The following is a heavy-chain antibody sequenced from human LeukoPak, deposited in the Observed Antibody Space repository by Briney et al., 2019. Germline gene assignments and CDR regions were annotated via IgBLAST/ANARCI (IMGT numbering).Heavy chain of an antibody. Sequence: GGSLRLSCAASGFTFSSYAMHWVRQAPGKGLEWVAVISYDGSNKYYADSVKGRFTISRDNSKNTLYLQMNSLRAEDTAVYYCAREDSPLRYFDWLFLTLDYWGQGTLVTVSS. CDR1: GFTFSSYA. D-gene: IGHD3-9*01. V-gene: IGHV3-30-3*01. CDR3: AREDSPLRYFDWLFLTLDY. J-gene: IGHJ4*02. CDR2: ISYDGSNK.